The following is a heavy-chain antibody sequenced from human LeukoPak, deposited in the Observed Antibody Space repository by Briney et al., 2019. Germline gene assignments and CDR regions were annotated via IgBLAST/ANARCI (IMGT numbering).Heavy chain of an antibody. CDR1: GFTFSSYA. J-gene: IGHJ4*02. CDR2: ISYDGSNK. V-gene: IGHV3-30*01. CDR3: ARGTYSSSWYPVDY. D-gene: IGHD6-13*01. Sequence: GGSLRLPCAASGFTFSSYAMHWVRQAPGKGLEWVAVISYDGSNKYYADSVKGRFTISRDNSKNTLYLQMNSLRAEDTAVYYCARGTYSSSWYPVDYWGQGTLVTVSS.